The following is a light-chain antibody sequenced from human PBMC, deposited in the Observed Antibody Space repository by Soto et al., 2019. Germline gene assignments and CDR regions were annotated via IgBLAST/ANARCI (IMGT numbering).Light chain of an antibody. CDR1: QSVSRY. J-gene: IGKJ1*01. V-gene: IGKV3-11*01. CDR3: QQRSNWPPTWT. CDR2: DAS. Sequence: EIVLTQSPATLSLSPWERATLSCRASQSVSRYLAWYHHKPGQAPRLLIYDASKRATGIPARFSGSGSGTDFTLTISSLEPEDFAVYYCQQRSNWPPTWTFGQGTRVEIK.